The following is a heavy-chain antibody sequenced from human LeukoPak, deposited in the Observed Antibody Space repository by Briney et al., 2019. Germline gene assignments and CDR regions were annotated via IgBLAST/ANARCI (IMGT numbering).Heavy chain of an antibody. CDR2: IKQDGSEK. CDR1: GFTFSSYW. J-gene: IGHJ4*02. CDR3: ARDWWELNHVDY. Sequence: SGGSLRLSCAASGFTFSSYWMSWVRQAPGKGQEWVANIKQDGSEKYYVDSVKGRFTISRDNAKISLYLQMNSLRAEDTAVYYCARDWWELNHVDYWGQGTLVTVSS. D-gene: IGHD1-26*01. V-gene: IGHV3-7*01.